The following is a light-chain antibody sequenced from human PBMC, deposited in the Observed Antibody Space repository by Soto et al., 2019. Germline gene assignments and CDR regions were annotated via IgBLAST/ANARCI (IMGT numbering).Light chain of an antibody. CDR1: SSDVGGYNY. CDR3: SSYAGSNNLV. CDR2: EVS. J-gene: IGLJ3*02. V-gene: IGLV2-8*01. Sequence: QSALTQPPSASGSPGQSVTISCTGTSSDVGGYNYVFWYQQHPGKAPKLMIYEVSKRPSGVPDRFSGSKSGNTASLTVSGLQAEDEADYYCSSYAGSNNLVFGGGTKPTVL.